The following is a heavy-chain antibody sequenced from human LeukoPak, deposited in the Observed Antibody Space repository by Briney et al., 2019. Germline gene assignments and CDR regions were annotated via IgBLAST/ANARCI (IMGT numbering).Heavy chain of an antibody. V-gene: IGHV3-66*01. CDR1: GITVRSNY. Sequence: GGSLRLSCAASGITVRSNYITWVRQAPGEGLEWVSVIYSSGSTYYTDSVKGRFAISRDNSRNTVDLQMNSLRAEDTALYYCVGSSWYGYFDYWGPGSLVTVSS. CDR3: VGSSWYGYFDY. D-gene: IGHD6-13*01. CDR2: IYSSGST. J-gene: IGHJ4*02.